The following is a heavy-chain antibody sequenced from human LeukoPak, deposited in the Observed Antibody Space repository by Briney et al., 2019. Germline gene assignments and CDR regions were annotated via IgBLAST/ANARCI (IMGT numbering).Heavy chain of an antibody. D-gene: IGHD3-10*02. Sequence: GGSLRLSCAASGFTFKYYAMTWVRQAPGKGLEWVAAIDGSGDDTYYAESVKGRFTISRDNAKNSLYLQMNSLRAEDTAVYYCAELGITMIGGVWGKGTTVTISS. CDR2: IDGSGDDT. CDR3: AELGITMIGGV. J-gene: IGHJ6*04. V-gene: IGHV3-23*01. CDR1: GFTFKYYA.